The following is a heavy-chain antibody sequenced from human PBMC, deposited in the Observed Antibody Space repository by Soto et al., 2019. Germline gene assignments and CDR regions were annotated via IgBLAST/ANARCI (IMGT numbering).Heavy chain of an antibody. V-gene: IGHV3-23*01. CDR2: ISGSGGST. CDR3: AKDGIGAARADY. Sequence: EVQLLESGGGLVQPGGSLRLSCAASGFTFSSYAMRWVRQAPGKGLEWVSAISGSGGSTYYADSVKGRFTISRDNSKNMLYLQMNSLRAEDTAVYYCAKDGIGAARADYWGQGTLVTVSS. J-gene: IGHJ4*02. CDR1: GFTFSSYA. D-gene: IGHD6-6*01.